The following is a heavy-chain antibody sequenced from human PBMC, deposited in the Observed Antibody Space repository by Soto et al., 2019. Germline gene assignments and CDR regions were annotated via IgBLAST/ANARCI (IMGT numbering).Heavy chain of an antibody. CDR1: GFSFGDYY. D-gene: IGHD3-16*01. Sequence: QVHLEESGGGLVKPGGSLRLSCTASGFSFGDYYMSWIRQAPGKGLEWLSDISDSGRITHHADSVEGRFIISRDNANNSLYLQMSSLRPEDSAIYYCARDHGGGGLALEYWGQGTLVTVSS. J-gene: IGHJ4*02. V-gene: IGHV3-11*01. CDR3: ARDHGGGGLALEY. CDR2: ISDSGRIT.